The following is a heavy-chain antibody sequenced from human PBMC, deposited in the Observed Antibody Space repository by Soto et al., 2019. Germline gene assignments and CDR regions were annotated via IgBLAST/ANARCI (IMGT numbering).Heavy chain of an antibody. J-gene: IGHJ6*02. CDR2: ISYSGST. Sequence: SETLSLTCTVSGVSISSYYWSWIRQPPGKGLEWIGYISYSGSTNYNPSLKSRVTISVDTSKNQFSLKLSSVTAADTAVYYCAREGYNYGYFYYYAMDVWGQGTTVTVSS. V-gene: IGHV4-59*01. CDR3: AREGYNYGYFYYYAMDV. D-gene: IGHD5-18*01. CDR1: GVSISSYY.